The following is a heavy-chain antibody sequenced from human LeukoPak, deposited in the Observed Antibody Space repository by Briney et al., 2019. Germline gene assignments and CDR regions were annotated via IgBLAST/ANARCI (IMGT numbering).Heavy chain of an antibody. V-gene: IGHV1-2*02. D-gene: IGHD3-22*01. CDR2: INPNSGGT. CDR3: AINPDSSGGGSDWYFDL. J-gene: IGHJ2*01. Sequence: ASVKVSCKASGYTLTYNNISWVRQAPGQGLEWMGWINPNSGGTNYAQNFQGRVTMTRDTSINTAYMELSRLRSDDTAVYYCAINPDSSGGGSDWYFDLWGRGTLVTVSS. CDR1: GYTLTYNN.